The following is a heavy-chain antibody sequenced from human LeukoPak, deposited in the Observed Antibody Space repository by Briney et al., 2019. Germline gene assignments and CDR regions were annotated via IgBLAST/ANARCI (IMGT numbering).Heavy chain of an antibody. CDR2: ISNDGSNK. V-gene: IGHV3-30-3*01. D-gene: IGHD6-19*01. Sequence: GGSLRLSCAAAGFTLSSYAMHWVRQAPSKWLEWVAVISNDGSNKYYADSVKGRFTISRVNSKNTLYLQMNSLRAEDTAVYYCARGYSGWYGEYYFDYWGQGTLVTVSS. J-gene: IGHJ4*02. CDR1: GFTLSSYA. CDR3: ARGYSGWYGEYYFDY.